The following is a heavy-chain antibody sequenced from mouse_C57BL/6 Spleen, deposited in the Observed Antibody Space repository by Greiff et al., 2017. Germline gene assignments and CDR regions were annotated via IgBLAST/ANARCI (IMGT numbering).Heavy chain of an antibody. J-gene: IGHJ2*01. CDR1: GYTFTSYW. V-gene: IGHV1-55*01. CDR2: IYPGSGST. D-gene: IGHD1-1*01. CDR3: ARNGLYYGSSPFDY. Sequence: QVQLQQPGAELVKPGASVKMSCKASGYTFTSYWITWVKQRPGQGLEWIGDIYPGSGSTNYNEKFKSKATLTVDTSSSTAYMQLSSLTSEDSAVYYCARNGLYYGSSPFDYWGQGTTLTVSS.